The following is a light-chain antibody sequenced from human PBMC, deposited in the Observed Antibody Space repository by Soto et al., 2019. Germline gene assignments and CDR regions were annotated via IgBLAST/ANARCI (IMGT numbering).Light chain of an antibody. CDR1: SSDVGGYNS. J-gene: IGLJ2*01. CDR3: SSYTSSSTVV. CDR2: DVS. Sequence: QPVLTQPASVSGSPGQSITISCTGTSSDVGGYNSVSWYQHHPGKAPKLMIYDVSNRPSGVSNRFSGSKSVNTASLTISGLQAEDEADYYCSSYTSSSTVVFGGGTKLTVL. V-gene: IGLV2-14*03.